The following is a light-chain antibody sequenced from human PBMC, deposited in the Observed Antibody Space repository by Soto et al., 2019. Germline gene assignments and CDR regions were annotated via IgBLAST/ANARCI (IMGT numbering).Light chain of an antibody. CDR3: QQRSTWPRT. CDR1: QSISSY. J-gene: IGKJ1*01. CDR2: EAF. Sequence: EIVLTQSPATLSLSPGERATLSCRASQSISSYLGWYQQKPGQAPRLLIYEAFNRATGIPARFSGSGSGTDFTLTISSLEPEDFAVYYCQQRSTWPRTFGQGTKVEIK. V-gene: IGKV3-11*01.